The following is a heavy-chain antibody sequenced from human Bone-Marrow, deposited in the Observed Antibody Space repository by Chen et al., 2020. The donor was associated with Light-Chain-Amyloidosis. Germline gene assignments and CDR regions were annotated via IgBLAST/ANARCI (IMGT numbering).Heavy chain of an antibody. D-gene: IGHD2-21*02. CDR1: GYTFTAYY. CDR2: INPNSGGT. Sequence: QVQLVQSGAEVKKPGASVKVSCKASGYTFTAYYMHWVRQAPGQGLEWMGWINPNSGGTSYAQKFQGRVTMTRDTSISTAFMELSRLTSDDTAVYYCARKIRGWGDSGVDYWGQGTLVTVSS. J-gene: IGHJ4*02. V-gene: IGHV1-2*02. CDR3: ARKIRGWGDSGVDY.